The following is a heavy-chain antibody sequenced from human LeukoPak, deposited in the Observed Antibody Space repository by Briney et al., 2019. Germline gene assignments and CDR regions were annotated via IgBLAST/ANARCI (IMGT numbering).Heavy chain of an antibody. D-gene: IGHD3-10*01. CDR2: INHSGST. CDR3: AREQRYGSGSYYNWVYYYYMDV. V-gene: IGHV4-34*01. Sequence: SETLSLTCAVYGGSFSGYYWSWIRQPPGKGLEWIGEINHSGSTNYNPSLKSRVTISVDTPKNQFSLKLSSVTAADTAVYYCAREQRYGSGSYYNWVYYYYMDVWGKGTTVTVSS. CDR1: GGSFSGYY. J-gene: IGHJ6*03.